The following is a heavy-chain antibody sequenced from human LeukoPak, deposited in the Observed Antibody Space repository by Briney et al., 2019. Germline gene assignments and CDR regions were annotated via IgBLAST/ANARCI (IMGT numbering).Heavy chain of an antibody. V-gene: IGHV3-66*01. CDR1: GFTVSSNY. J-gene: IGHJ1*01. D-gene: IGHD1-26*01. CDR2: IYSGGST. Sequence: PGGSLRLSCAVSGFTVSSNYMSWVRQAPGKGLEWVSVIYSGGSTYYADSVKGRFTISRDNSKNTLYLQMNSLRAEDTAVYYCAGGDSGSYVYRSEYFQHWGQGTLVTVSS. CDR3: AGGDSGSYVYRSEYFQH.